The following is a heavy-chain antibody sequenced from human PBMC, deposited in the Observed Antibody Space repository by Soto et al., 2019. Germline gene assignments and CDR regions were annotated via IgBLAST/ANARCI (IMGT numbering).Heavy chain of an antibody. V-gene: IGHV3-23*01. CDR3: AKDADYGDYAGYFDY. J-gene: IGHJ4*02. CDR2: ISGSGGTT. Sequence: GGSLRLSCAASGFPFSSYAMSWVRQAPGKGLEWVSTISGSGGTTYYADSVKGRFTVSRDNSKNTLYLQMNSLRAEDTAVYYCAKDADYGDYAGYFDYWGQGTLVTVSS. D-gene: IGHD4-17*01. CDR1: GFPFSSYA.